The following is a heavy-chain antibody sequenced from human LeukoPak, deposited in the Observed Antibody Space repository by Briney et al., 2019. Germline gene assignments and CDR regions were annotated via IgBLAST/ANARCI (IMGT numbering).Heavy chain of an antibody. D-gene: IGHD3-10*01. CDR1: GFPFSDFW. CDR3: AREPRGVSYSA. V-gene: IGHV3-7*01. J-gene: IGHJ5*02. Sequence: GALRLSCAASGFPFSDFWMSWVRQAPGKGLEWVANIKNDGGEKYYVDSVKGRFTISRDNAENSLYLHMDSLRVEDMAVYYCAREPRGVSYSAWGQGTLVTVSS. CDR2: IKNDGGEK.